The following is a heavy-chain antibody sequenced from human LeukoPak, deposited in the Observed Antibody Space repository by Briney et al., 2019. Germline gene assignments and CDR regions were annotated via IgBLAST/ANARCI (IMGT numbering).Heavy chain of an antibody. D-gene: IGHD1-26*01. CDR2: INPNGGGT. V-gene: IGHV1-2*02. J-gene: IGHJ4*02. CDR3: TRDGGFGSYYYDY. Sequence: ASVTVSCKTSGYTFTGYYIHWVRQAPGQGLEWMGWINPNGGGTNYPQKFQGRVTMTRDTSISTAYMELTRLRSDDTAVYYCTRDGGFGSYYYDYWGQGTLVTVSS. CDR1: GYTFTGYY.